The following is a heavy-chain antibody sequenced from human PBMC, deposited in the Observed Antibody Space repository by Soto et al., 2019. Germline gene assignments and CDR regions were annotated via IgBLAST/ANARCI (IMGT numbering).Heavy chain of an antibody. D-gene: IGHD1-1*01. CDR1: GFTFSNAW. CDR3: TTTGTIDY. Sequence: EVQLVESGGGLVKPGGSLRLCCAASGFTFSNAWMTWVRQAPGKGLEWVSRIKSKTDGGTTYYAAPVKGRFTISRDDSKNAVCLQMNSLKTEDTAVYYCTTTGTIDYWGQGTLVTVSS. CDR2: IKSKTDGGTT. J-gene: IGHJ4*02. V-gene: IGHV3-15*01.